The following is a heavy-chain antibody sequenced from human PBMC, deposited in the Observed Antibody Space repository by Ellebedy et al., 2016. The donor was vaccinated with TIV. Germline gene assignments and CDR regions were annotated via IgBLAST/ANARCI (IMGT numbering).Heavy chain of an antibody. D-gene: IGHD5-12*01. CDR2: IYDSGST. CDR3: AREVFGYSGYRIFDY. Sequence: MPSETLSLTCTVSGGSISSNNSSWGWIRQPPGKGLEWIGNIYDSGSTYYNPSLKSRVTMSVDTSKNQFSLKLSSVTAADTAVYYCAREVFGYSGYRIFDYWGQGTLVTVSS. V-gene: IGHV4-39*02. CDR1: GGSISSNNSS. J-gene: IGHJ4*02.